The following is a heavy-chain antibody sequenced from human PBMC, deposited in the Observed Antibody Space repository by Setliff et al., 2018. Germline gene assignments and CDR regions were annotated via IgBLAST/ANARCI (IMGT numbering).Heavy chain of an antibody. V-gene: IGHV1-2*04. CDR3: ARDGGGDSDAFDI. Sequence: ASVKVSCKASGYTFTGYYMHWVRQAPGQGLEWMGWINPKTGGTNLAQKFQGWVSMTRDTSITTAYMELSRLTSDDTAVYFCARDGGGDSDAFDIWGQGTMVTVSS. J-gene: IGHJ3*02. CDR1: GYTFTGYY. CDR2: INPKTGGT. D-gene: IGHD3-16*01.